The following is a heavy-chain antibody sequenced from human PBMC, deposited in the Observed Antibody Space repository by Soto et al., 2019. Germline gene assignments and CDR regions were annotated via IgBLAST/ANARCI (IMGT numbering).Heavy chain of an antibody. CDR1: GFNFDNYV. CDR3: AKDRVGGTFYTPLGF. V-gene: IGHV3-30*18. J-gene: IGHJ4*02. CDR2: ITYDGSNK. Sequence: PGGSLRLACQASGFNFDNYVMHWVRQAPGKGLEWVAVITYDGSNKYYADSVKGRFTISRDNSKNTPSLHLNTLKPEDTAVYHCAKDRVGGTFYTPLGFWGQGTLVTAPQ. D-gene: IGHD1-7*01.